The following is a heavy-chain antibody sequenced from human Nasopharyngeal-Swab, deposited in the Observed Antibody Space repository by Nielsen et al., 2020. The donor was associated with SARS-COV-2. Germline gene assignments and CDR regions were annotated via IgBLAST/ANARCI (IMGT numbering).Heavy chain of an antibody. Sequence: WIRQPPGKGLEWVANIKQDGSEKYYVDSVKGRFTISRDNVKNSLYLQMNSLRAEDTAVYYCARAGDSSGYYFYYYYGMDVWGQGTTVTVSS. CDR3: ARAGDSSGYYFYYYYGMDV. CDR2: IKQDGSEK. D-gene: IGHD3-22*01. V-gene: IGHV3-7*01. J-gene: IGHJ6*02.